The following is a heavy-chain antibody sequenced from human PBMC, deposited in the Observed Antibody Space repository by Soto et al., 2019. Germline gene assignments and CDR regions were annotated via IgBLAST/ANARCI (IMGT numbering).Heavy chain of an antibody. V-gene: IGHV3-30-3*01. CDR1: GFTFSSYA. CDR2: ISYDGSNK. J-gene: IGHJ4*02. CDR3: AGSGIAVALGY. D-gene: IGHD6-19*01. Sequence: ESGGGVVQPGRSLRLSCAASGFTFSSYAMHWVRQAPGKGLEWVAVISYDGSNKYYADSVKGRFTISRDNSKNTLYLQMNSLRAEDTAVYYCAGSGIAVALGYWGQGTLVTVSS.